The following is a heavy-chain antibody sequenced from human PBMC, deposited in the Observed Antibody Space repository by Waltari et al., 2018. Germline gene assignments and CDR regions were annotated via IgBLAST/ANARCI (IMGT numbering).Heavy chain of an antibody. J-gene: IGHJ3*02. CDR1: GFTFSSYE. Sequence: EVQLVESGGGLVQPGGSLRLSCAASGFTFSSYEMNWVRHAPGKGLEWVSYISSSGSTIYYADSVKGRFTISRDNAKNSLYLQMNSLRAEDTAVYYCAKSEQWLPSDAFDIWGQGTMVTVSS. V-gene: IGHV3-48*03. D-gene: IGHD6-19*01. CDR2: ISSSGSTI. CDR3: AKSEQWLPSDAFDI.